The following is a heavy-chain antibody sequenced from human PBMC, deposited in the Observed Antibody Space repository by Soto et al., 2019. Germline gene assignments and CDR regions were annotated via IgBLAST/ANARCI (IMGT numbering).Heavy chain of an antibody. CDR1: GGSVNNGSYY. CDR2: VYYTGST. V-gene: IGHV4-61*01. Sequence: SETLSLTSTVSGGSVNNGSYYWSWIRQPPGKELEWIGYVYYTGSTYSNPSLKSRLTLTIYTSKNQFSLNLTSVTAADTAVYYCARDLRVVRGLSGLLNWFVSWGQVALVTVSS. D-gene: IGHD3-10*01. CDR3: ARDLRVVRGLSGLLNWFVS. J-gene: IGHJ5*01.